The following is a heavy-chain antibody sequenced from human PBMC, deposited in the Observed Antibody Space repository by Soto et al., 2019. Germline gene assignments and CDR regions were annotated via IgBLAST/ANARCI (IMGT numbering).Heavy chain of an antibody. V-gene: IGHV1-18*01. CDR3: ARDSMVRGVTKDY. Sequence: QVQLVQSGAEVKKPGASVTVSCKASGYSFFDYGFSWVRQAPGQGLEWMGWISANNGNTNYAHKLQGRVTLTTDTSTSTAYMELRSLRSDDTAVYYCARDSMVRGVTKDYWGQGTLVTVSS. CDR2: ISANNGNT. D-gene: IGHD3-10*01. J-gene: IGHJ4*02. CDR1: GYSFFDYG.